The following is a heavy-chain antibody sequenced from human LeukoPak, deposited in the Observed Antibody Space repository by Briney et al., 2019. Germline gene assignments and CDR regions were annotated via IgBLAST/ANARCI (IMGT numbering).Heavy chain of an antibody. D-gene: IGHD3-22*01. CDR1: RFTFSSYA. CDR3: AKGSYDSSGYLYYFDY. J-gene: IGHJ4*02. CDR2: ISGSGGST. V-gene: IGHV3-23*01. Sequence: GGSLRLSCAASRFTFSSYAMSWVHQAPGKGLEWVSAISGSGGSTYYADSVKGRFTISRDNSKNTLYLQMNSLRAEDTAVYYCAKGSYDSSGYLYYFDYWGQGTLVTVSS.